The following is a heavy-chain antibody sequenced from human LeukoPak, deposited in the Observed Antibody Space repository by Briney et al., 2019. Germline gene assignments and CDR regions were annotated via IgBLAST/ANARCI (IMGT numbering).Heavy chain of an antibody. D-gene: IGHD2-2*01. CDR1: GGTFSSYA. CDR3: ARTDTGYCSSTSCSNYFYYGMDV. J-gene: IGHJ6*04. Sequence: ASVKVSCKASGGTFSSYAISWVRQAPGQGLEWMGGIIPIFGTANYAQKFQGRVTITADESTSTAYMELSSLRSEDTAVYYCARTDTGYCSSTSCSNYFYYGMDVWGKGTTVNVSP. CDR2: IIPIFGTA. V-gene: IGHV1-69*13.